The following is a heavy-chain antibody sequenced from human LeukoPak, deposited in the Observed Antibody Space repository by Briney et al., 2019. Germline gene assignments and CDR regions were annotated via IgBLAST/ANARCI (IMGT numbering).Heavy chain of an antibody. V-gene: IGHV5-51*01. Sequence: PGKSLKISCKGSGYSFSTHWIGWARQMPGKGLEWMAMIYPGNSDTTYRPSFQGQVIISADKSINTAYLQWSSLKASDTAMYYCARLLDGSGSYAPFGIWGQGTMVTVSS. CDR1: GYSFSTHW. CDR3: ARLLDGSGSYAPFGI. D-gene: IGHD3-10*01. J-gene: IGHJ3*02. CDR2: IYPGNSDT.